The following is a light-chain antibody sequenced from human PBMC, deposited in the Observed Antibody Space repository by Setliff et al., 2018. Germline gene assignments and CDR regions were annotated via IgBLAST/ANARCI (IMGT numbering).Light chain of an antibody. V-gene: IGLV2-11*01. Sequence: ALAQPRSVSGSPGQSVTISCTGTSSDVGGYNYVSWYQQRPGKAPKLMIFDVSRRPSGVPDRFSGSKSGNTASLTISGLQAEDEADYYCCSYAGIYTFVFGSGTRSPS. CDR1: SSDVGGYNY. CDR2: DVS. J-gene: IGLJ1*01. CDR3: CSYAGIYTFV.